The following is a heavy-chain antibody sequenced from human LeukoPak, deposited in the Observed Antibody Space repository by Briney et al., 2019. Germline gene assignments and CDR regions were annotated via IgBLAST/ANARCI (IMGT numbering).Heavy chain of an antibody. J-gene: IGHJ4*02. V-gene: IGHV4-59*01. CDR2: IYYSGST. CDR3: ARDYYDSSGYYYVFDY. CDR1: GVSISSYY. Sequence: SETLSLTCTVSGVSISSYYWSWIRQPPGKGLEWIGYIYYSGSTNYNPSLKSRVTISVDTSKNQFSLKLSSVTAADTAVYYCARDYYDSSGYYYVFDYWGQGTLVTVSS. D-gene: IGHD3-22*01.